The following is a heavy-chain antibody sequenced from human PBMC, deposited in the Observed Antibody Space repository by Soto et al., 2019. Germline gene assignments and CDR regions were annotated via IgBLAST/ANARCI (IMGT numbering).Heavy chain of an antibody. V-gene: IGHV3-23*01. J-gene: IGHJ4*02. D-gene: IGHD5-12*01. CDR1: GFPFSSYA. CDR2: ISGSGGST. CDR3: AKDAGATNY. Sequence: EVQLLESGGDLVQPGGSLRLSCAASGFPFSSYAMTWVRQAPGKGLEWLSLISGSGGSTYYADSVKGRFPISRDNSKNTLYMQMNSLRAEDTAVYYCAKDAGATNYWGQGTLVTVSS.